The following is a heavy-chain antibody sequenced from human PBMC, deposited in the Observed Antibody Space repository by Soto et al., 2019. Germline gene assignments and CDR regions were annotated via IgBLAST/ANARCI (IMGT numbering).Heavy chain of an antibody. V-gene: IGHV3-21*06. D-gene: IGHD4-17*01. CDR1: GFNFRNFN. Sequence: GGSLRLSCEGSGFNFRNFNMIWVRQAPGKGLEWVSSVSARSSYIYHADSVKGRFTVSRDNXNNLVFLQMNGLRPEDTAMYYCARELSGHYGPWGRGTMVTVSS. J-gene: IGHJ3*01. CDR3: ARELSGHYGP. CDR2: VSARSSYI.